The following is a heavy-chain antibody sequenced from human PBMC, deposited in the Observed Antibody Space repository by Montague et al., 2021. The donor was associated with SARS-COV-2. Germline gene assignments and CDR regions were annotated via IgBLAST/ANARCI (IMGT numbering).Heavy chain of an antibody. CDR3: ANFAVSGTTADY. V-gene: IGHV6-1*01. J-gene: IGHJ4*02. CDR1: GVSVSSNSAA. CDR2: TYYGSKWFH. D-gene: IGHD6-19*01. Sequence: CAISGVSVSSNSAAWNWIRQSPSRGLEWLGRTYYGSKWFHDYAISVKSRIIINPDTSKNQFSLQLNSVTPEDTAVYYCANFAVSGTTADYWGQGILVSVSS.